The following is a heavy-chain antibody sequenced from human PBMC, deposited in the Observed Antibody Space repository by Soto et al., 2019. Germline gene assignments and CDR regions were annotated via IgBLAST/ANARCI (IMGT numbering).Heavy chain of an antibody. Sequence: GASVTVSCKASGYTFTRDGISWVRQAPGQGLEWMGWISAYNGNTNYAQKLQGRVTMTTDTSTSTAYMELRSLRSDDTAVYYCARDSSGWYTYHYGMDVWGQGTTVTVSS. CDR3: ARDSSGWYTYHYGMDV. CDR1: GYTFTRDG. CDR2: ISAYNGNT. V-gene: IGHV1-18*04. D-gene: IGHD6-19*01. J-gene: IGHJ6*02.